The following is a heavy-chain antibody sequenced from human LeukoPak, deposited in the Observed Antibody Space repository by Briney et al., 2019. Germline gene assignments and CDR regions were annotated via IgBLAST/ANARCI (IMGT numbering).Heavy chain of an antibody. CDR1: GFTFSSYW. CDR2: IKQDGSEK. V-gene: IGHV3-7*01. Sequence: GGSLRLSCAASGFTFSSYWMSWVRQAPGKGLEWVANIKQDGSEKYYVDSVKGRFTISRDNSKNTLYLQMNSLRAEDTAVYYCAKSRLTTGFDPWGQGTLVTVSS. CDR3: AKSRLTTGFDP. D-gene: IGHD4-11*01. J-gene: IGHJ5*02.